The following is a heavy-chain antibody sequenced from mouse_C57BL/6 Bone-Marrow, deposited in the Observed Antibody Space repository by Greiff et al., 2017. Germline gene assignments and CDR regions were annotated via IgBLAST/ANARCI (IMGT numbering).Heavy chain of an antibody. Sequence: QVQLQQPGAELVRPGTSVKLSCKASGYTFTSYWMHWVKQRPGQGLEWIGVIDPSDSYTNYNQKFKGKATLTVDTSSSTAYMQLSSLTSEDSAVXYCARYSSWCAYWGQGTLVTVSA. J-gene: IGHJ3*01. CDR3: ARYSSWCAY. V-gene: IGHV1-59*01. CDR2: IDPSDSYT. CDR1: GYTFTSYW.